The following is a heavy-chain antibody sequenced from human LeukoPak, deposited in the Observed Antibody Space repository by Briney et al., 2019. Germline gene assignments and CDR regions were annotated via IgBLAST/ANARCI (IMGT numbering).Heavy chain of an antibody. CDR2: ISYDGKSN. D-gene: IGHD3-10*01. J-gene: IGHJ5*02. CDR3: ARHVGFITMVRGVINNNWFDP. Sequence: GGSLRLSCVTSGFTFSNYGMHWVRQVPGKGLEWVAVISYDGKSNFHVDSVKGRFTISRDNSKNTLYLQMNSLRAEDTAVYYCARHVGFITMVRGVINNNWFDPWGQGTLVTVSS. CDR1: GFTFSNYG. V-gene: IGHV3-30*05.